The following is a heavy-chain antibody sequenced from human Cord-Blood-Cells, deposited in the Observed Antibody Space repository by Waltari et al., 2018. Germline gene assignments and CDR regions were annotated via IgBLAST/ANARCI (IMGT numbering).Heavy chain of an antibody. Sequence: EVQMLESGGGLVQPGGSLRLSGAASGFTFCSDAMSWFRQAPGKELEWVSASRGIGGSTYYADSVKGRFTISRDNSKNTLSLQMNSLRAEDTAVYYCAKRYLKYFDLWGRGTLVTVSS. CDR1: GFTFCSDA. CDR2: SRGIGGST. D-gene: IGHD1-20*01. CDR3: AKRYLKYFDL. J-gene: IGHJ2*01. V-gene: IGHV3-23*01.